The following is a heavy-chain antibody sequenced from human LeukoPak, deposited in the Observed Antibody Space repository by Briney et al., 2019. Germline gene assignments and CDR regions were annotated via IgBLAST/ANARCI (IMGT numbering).Heavy chain of an antibody. CDR2: IWYDGSNI. CDR3: ARARNDYDSNGFSLLDY. D-gene: IGHD3-22*01. J-gene: IGHJ4*02. CDR1: GISFSSHG. V-gene: IGHV3-33*01. Sequence: GGSLRLSCVVSGISFSSHGMHWVRQAPGKGLEWVAVIWYDGSNIWYADSVKGRFTISRDNSKNTLYLQMNSLGAEDTALYYCARARNDYDSNGFSLLDYWGQGTLVTVSS.